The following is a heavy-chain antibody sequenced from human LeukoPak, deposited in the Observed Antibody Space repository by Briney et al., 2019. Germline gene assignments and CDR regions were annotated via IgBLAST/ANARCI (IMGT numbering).Heavy chain of an antibody. D-gene: IGHD5-24*01. CDR1: RFTFSTSW. J-gene: IGHJ5*02. V-gene: IGHV3-7*03. CDR2: IKYDGTME. CDR3: ARDLNWPGP. Sequence: GGSLRLSCVASRFTFSTSWMTWVRQAPGKGLEFVAGIKYDGTMESYVDSVNGRFTIPRDNAKNSLYLQMNSLRVDDTAVYYCARDLNWPGPWGQGTLVTVSS.